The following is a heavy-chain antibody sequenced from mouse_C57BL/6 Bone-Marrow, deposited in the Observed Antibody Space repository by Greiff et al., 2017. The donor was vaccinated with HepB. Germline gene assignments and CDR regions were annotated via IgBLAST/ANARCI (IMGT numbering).Heavy chain of an antibody. J-gene: IGHJ3*01. CDR2: ILPGSGIT. V-gene: IGHV1-9*01. CDR1: GYTFTGYW. D-gene: IGHD2-4*01. CDR3: ATLHYDYDRFAY. Sequence: VQLVESGAELMKPGASVKLSCKATGYTFTGYWIEWVKQRPGHGLEWIGEILPGSGITNYNEKFKGKATFTADTSSNTAYMQLSSLTTEDSAIYYCATLHYDYDRFAYWGQGTLVTVSA.